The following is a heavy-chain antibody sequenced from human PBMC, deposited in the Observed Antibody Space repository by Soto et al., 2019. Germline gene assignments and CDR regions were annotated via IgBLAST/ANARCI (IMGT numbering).Heavy chain of an antibody. J-gene: IGHJ6*02. CDR3: AKETYGYYYYYGMDV. Sequence: PGLPLKLSRTACVLPFSSSCMQWVRNAPGKGLGWVALMTNDGSSKYYADSVKGRFTISRDNSKNTLYLQMNSLRAEDTAVYYCAKETYGYYYYYGMDVWGQGTTVTVSS. CDR2: MTNDGSSK. V-gene: IGHV3-30*18. CDR1: VLPFSSSC. D-gene: IGHD3-10*01.